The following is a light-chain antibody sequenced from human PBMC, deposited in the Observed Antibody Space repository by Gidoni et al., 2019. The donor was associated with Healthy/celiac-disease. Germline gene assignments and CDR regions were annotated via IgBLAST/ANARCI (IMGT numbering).Light chain of an antibody. V-gene: IGLV3-1*01. J-gene: IGLJ2*01. CDR3: QAWDSSTVV. CDR2: KDS. CDR1: KLGDKY. Sequence: SYQLTQPPPVSVSPGQTAPITCSGDKLGDKYACWYQQKPGQSPVLVIYKDSKRPSGIPERFSGSNSGNTATLTISGTQAMDEDDYYCQAWDSSTVVFGGGTKLTVL.